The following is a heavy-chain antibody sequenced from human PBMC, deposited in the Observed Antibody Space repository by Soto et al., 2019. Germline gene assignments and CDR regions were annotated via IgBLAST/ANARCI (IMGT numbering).Heavy chain of an antibody. CDR3: ASGWFGEFVYYFDY. V-gene: IGHV1-18*01. J-gene: IGHJ4*02. CDR2: ISAYNGNT. Sequence: GASVKVSCKASGGTFSSYAISWVRQAPGQGLEWMGWISAYNGNTNYAQKLQGRVTMTTDTSTSTAYMELRSLRSDDTAVYYCASGWFGEFVYYFDYWGQGTLVTVSS. D-gene: IGHD3-10*01. CDR1: GGTFSSYA.